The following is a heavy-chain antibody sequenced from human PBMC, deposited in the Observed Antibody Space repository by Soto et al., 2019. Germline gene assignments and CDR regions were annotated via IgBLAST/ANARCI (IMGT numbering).Heavy chain of an antibody. CDR1: GFTFSNYA. CDR3: AKTDKFLSQRGGWANRFDS. J-gene: IGHJ5*01. D-gene: IGHD6-19*01. Sequence: VQLLESGGDLAQPGGSLRLICAASGFTFSNYAMTWVRQSPGKGLEWVSTITSAGSTFYGDTVKGRFTISRDNTKSTLYLQMNSLGAEDTAVYYCAKTDKFLSQRGGWANRFDSWGQGTLVTVSS. CDR2: ITSAGST. V-gene: IGHV3-23*01.